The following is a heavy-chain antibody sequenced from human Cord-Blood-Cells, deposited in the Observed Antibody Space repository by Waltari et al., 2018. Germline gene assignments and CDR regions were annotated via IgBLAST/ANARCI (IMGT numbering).Heavy chain of an antibody. D-gene: IGHD7-27*01. Sequence: EVQLVQSGSEAEKPGESLKISCKGSGYSFTSYWIGWERQMPGRGLEWMGIIYPGDCETRYSASVQGQVTISADKSISTAYLQWSSLMASDTAMYYCARRGLGMVYWYFDLWGRGTLVTVPS. J-gene: IGHJ2*01. V-gene: IGHV5-51*01. CDR1: GYSFTSYW. CDR3: ARRGLGMVYWYFDL. CDR2: IYPGDCET.